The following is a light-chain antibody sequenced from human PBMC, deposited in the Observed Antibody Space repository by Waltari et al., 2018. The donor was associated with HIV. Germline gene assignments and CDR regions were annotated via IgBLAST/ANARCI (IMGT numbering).Light chain of an antibody. J-gene: IGLJ3*02. CDR1: SSDVGGYPY. CDR3: SSYTSSRTRV. CDR2: DVS. V-gene: IGLV2-14*03. Sequence: QSALTQPASVSGSPGQSITISCTGTSSDVGGYPYVSWYQRPPGKAPNLSIYDVSKRPSVVANRFSGSKSGNSASLTISGLQAEDEADYYCSSYTSSRTRVFGGGTTVTVL.